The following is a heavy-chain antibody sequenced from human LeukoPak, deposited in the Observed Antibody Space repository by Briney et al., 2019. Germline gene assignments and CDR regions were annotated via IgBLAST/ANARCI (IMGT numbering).Heavy chain of an antibody. CDR2: IYYSGST. V-gene: IGHV4-59*08. CDR1: GGSISSYY. CDR3: ARGDWSAAQYYFDY. Sequence: PETLSLTCTVSGGSISSYYWSWIRQPPGKGLEWIGYIYYSGSTNYNPSLKSRVTISVDTSKNQFSLKLSSVTAADTAVYYCARGDWSAAQYYFDYWGQGTLVTVSS. D-gene: IGHD6-13*01. J-gene: IGHJ4*02.